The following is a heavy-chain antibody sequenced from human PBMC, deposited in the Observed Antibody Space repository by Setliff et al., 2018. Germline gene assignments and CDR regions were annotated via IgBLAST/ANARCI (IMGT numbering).Heavy chain of an antibody. V-gene: IGHV4-4*07. CDR2: VYTTGST. J-gene: IGHJ6*03. D-gene: IGHD6-19*01. CDR1: GGSISSYY. Sequence: SETLSLTCTVSGGSISSYYWSWIRQPAGKGLEWIGRVYTTGSTAFNPSLNSRVTMSLDKSKNQFSLKLYSVTAADMAVYYCAREQWLDPPGYYYMDVWAKGTTVTVSS. CDR3: AREQWLDPPGYYYMDV.